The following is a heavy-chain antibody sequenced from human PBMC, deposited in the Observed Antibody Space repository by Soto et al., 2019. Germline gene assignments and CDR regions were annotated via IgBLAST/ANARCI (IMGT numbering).Heavy chain of an antibody. CDR1: GYTFTDFY. CDR3: TFQRWGVLY. D-gene: IGHD3-16*01. V-gene: IGHV1-2*02. J-gene: IGHJ4*02. Sequence: QVQLVQSGAEVRTPGASVKVSCKASGYTFTDFYMHWVRQAPGQGLEWMGWINPNSGGTNYAQKFQGRVTMTRDTSISTAYMELNRLRSDDTAVYYCTFQRWGVLYWGQGTLVTVSS. CDR2: INPNSGGT.